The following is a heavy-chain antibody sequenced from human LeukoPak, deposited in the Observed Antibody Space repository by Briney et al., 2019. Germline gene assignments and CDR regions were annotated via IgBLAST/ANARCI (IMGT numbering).Heavy chain of an antibody. Sequence: SETLSLTCTVSGYSISSGYYWGWIRQPPGKGLEWIGSIYHSGSTYYNTSLKSRVTISVDTSKNQFSLKRSSVTAADTAVYYCARDAGATQYYFDYWGQGTLVTVSS. V-gene: IGHV4-38-2*02. J-gene: IGHJ4*02. CDR3: ARDAGATQYYFDY. CDR1: GYSISSGYY. D-gene: IGHD1-26*01. CDR2: IYHSGST.